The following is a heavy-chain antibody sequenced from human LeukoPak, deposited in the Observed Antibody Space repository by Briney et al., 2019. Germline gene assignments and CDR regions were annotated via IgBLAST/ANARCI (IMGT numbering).Heavy chain of an antibody. V-gene: IGHV3-64*01. CDR3: ARDGVATNDY. Sequence: GGSLRLSCAASGFTFSTFAMQWVRQAPEKGLEYVSGINTDGGTTYYANSVKGRFAISRDNPKDTLYLQMGSLRVEDTAVYYCARDGVATNDYWGQGTLVTVSS. J-gene: IGHJ4*02. D-gene: IGHD5-24*01. CDR1: GFTFSTFA. CDR2: INTDGGTT.